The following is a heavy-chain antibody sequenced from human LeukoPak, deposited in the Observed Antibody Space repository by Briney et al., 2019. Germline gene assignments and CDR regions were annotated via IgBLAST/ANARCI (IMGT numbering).Heavy chain of an antibody. Sequence: GGSLRLSCAASGFTFSSYWMYWVRQAPGKGLVWVSRINSDGSSTSYADSVKGRFTISRDNAKNTLYLQMNSLRAEDTAVYYCARGTWATLYYYYMDVWGKGTTVTVSS. J-gene: IGHJ6*03. V-gene: IGHV3-74*01. D-gene: IGHD5-24*01. CDR1: GFTFSSYW. CDR3: ARGTWATLYYYYMDV. CDR2: INSDGSST.